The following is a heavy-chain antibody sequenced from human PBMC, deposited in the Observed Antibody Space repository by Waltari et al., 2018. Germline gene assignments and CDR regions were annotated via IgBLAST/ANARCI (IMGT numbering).Heavy chain of an antibody. V-gene: IGHV1-69*01. CDR1: GCTFSSYA. D-gene: IGHD3-9*01. CDR3: AGDLDYDSVPGYSYGMDV. CDR2: MSPNLGTA. J-gene: IGHJ6*02. Sequence: QVQLVQSGAEVKKPGSSVKVSCKASGCTFSSYAISWVRQAPGQGLEWMGGMSPNLGTATYAQKVQGRVTNTADESTSTAYMELSSLRSEDTAVYYCAGDLDYDSVPGYSYGMDVWGQGTPVTVSS.